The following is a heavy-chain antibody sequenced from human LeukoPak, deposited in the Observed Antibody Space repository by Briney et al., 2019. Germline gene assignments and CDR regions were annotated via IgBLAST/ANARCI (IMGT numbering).Heavy chain of an antibody. D-gene: IGHD4-23*01. V-gene: IGHV1-2*02. Sequence: ASVKVSCKVSGYTLTELSMHWVRQAPGQGLESMGWINPNSGGTTYAQEFQGRVTMTRDTSISTAYMELSRLRSDDTAVYYCAGDVADGNPDAFDIWGQGTMVTVSS. CDR1: GYTLTELS. J-gene: IGHJ3*02. CDR3: AGDVADGNPDAFDI. CDR2: INPNSGGT.